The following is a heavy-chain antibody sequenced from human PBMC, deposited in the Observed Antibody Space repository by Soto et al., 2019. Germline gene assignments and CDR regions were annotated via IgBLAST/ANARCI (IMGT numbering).Heavy chain of an antibody. V-gene: IGHV1-69*05. D-gene: IGHD5-12*01. Sequence: SVKVSCKASGGTFSSYAISWVRQAPGQGLEWIGGIIPISGTANYAQKFQGRVTITTDESTSTAYMELSSLRSEDTAVYYCAADRGYSGYDDAFDIWGQGTMVTVSS. CDR1: GGTFSSYA. CDR2: IIPISGTA. CDR3: AADRGYSGYDDAFDI. J-gene: IGHJ3*02.